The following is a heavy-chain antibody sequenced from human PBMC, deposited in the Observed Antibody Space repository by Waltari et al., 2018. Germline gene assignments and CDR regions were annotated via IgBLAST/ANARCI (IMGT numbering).Heavy chain of an antibody. CDR2: IIRTGTT. CDR3: VRNKKGSNAFDI. Sequence: QVQLHESGPGLVRPSETLSLTCGVSGDSVRSNYWWTWVRQPPGKGLEWIGEIIRTGTTNYNPSLESRVTILMDSFNNEVSLKIRSVTAADAAVYYCVRNKKGSNAFDIWGQGTMVTVSS. J-gene: IGHJ3*02. CDR1: GDSVRSNYW. V-gene: IGHV4-4*02.